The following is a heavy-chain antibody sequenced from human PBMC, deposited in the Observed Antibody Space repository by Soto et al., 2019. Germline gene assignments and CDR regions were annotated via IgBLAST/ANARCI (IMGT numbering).Heavy chain of an antibody. V-gene: IGHV3-74*01. D-gene: IGHD6-13*01. J-gene: IGHJ5*02. Sequence: GGSLRLSCAASGFTFSSYWMHWVRQAPGKGLVWVSRINSDGSSTYYADSVRGRFTISRDNSKNTLYLQMNSLRAEDTAVYYCAKYTISWYSWLDPWGQGTLVTASS. CDR2: INSDGSST. CDR3: AKYTISWYSWLDP. CDR1: GFTFSSYW.